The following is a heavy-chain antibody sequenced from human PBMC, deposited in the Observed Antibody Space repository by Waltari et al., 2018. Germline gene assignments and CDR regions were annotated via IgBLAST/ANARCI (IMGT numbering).Heavy chain of an antibody. CDR1: GGSISSSSYY. CDR2: IYYSGST. D-gene: IGHD2-2*01. V-gene: IGHV4-39*07. CDR3: ARGYCSSTSCPNWFDP. Sequence: QLQLQESGPGLVKPSETLSLTCTVSGGSISSSSYYWGWIRQPPGKGLEWIGSIYYSGSTYYHPSLKSRVTISVDTSKNQFSLKLSSVTAADTAVYYCARGYCSSTSCPNWFDPWGQGTLVTVSS. J-gene: IGHJ5*02.